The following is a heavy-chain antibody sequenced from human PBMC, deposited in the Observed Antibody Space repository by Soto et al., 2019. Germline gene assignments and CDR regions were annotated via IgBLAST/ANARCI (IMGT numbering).Heavy chain of an antibody. D-gene: IGHD1-26*01. Sequence: QVQLVESGGGVVQPGRSLRLSCAASGFTFSGYGMHWVRQAPGKGLEWVTLISYDGSNKYYADSVKGRFTISRDNSEKALYLQMTSLRLEVTAVYYGAKDRAAYRRGMDVWGQGTTVTVSS. CDR2: ISYDGSNK. V-gene: IGHV3-30*18. CDR3: AKDRAAYRRGMDV. CDR1: GFTFSGYG. J-gene: IGHJ6*02.